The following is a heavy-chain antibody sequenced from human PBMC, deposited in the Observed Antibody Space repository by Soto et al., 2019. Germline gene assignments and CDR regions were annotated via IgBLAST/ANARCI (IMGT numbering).Heavy chain of an antibody. V-gene: IGHV1-18*04. Sequence: EASVKVSCKTSGYTFTNYDISWVRQAPGQGLEWMGWISTYKGVTEYAQKFQGRVTITADTDTSTAYMEVRSLNSDDTAVYFCVRVVVVPNYARTADYWGQGTLVTVSS. CDR1: GYTFTNYD. CDR3: VRVVVVPNYARTADY. J-gene: IGHJ4*02. CDR2: ISTYKGVT. D-gene: IGHD2-15*01.